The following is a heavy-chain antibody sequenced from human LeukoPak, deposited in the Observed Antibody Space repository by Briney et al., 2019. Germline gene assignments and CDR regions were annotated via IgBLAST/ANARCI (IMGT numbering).Heavy chain of an antibody. Sequence: GESLKISCKGSGYSFTSYWIGWVRQMPGKGLEWMGIIYPGDSDTRYSPSFQGQVTTSADESISTAYLQWSSLKASDTAMYYCARSGAGWLQFDPFDYWGLGTLVTVSS. CDR3: ARSGAGWLQFDPFDY. D-gene: IGHD5-24*01. CDR2: IYPGDSDT. V-gene: IGHV5-51*01. CDR1: GYSFTSYW. J-gene: IGHJ4*02.